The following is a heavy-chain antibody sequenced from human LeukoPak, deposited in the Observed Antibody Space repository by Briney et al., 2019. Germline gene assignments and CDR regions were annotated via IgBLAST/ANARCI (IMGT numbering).Heavy chain of an antibody. Sequence: SGTLSLTCAVSGASISSNNWWSWVRQPPGKGLEWIGEIWHSGTTNYSPSLKSRVTISVDKSKNQFSLKLNSMTAADTAVYYCATRDESRTDVTPCDHWGQGALVTVSS. CDR1: GASISSNNW. V-gene: IGHV4-4*02. J-gene: IGHJ4*02. D-gene: IGHD5-24*01. CDR3: ATRDESRTDVTPCDH. CDR2: IWHSGTT.